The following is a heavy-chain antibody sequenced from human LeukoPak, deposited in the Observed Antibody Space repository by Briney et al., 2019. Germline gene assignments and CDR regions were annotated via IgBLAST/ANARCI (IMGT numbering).Heavy chain of an antibody. CDR2: IYYSGNT. Sequence: PSETLSLTCTVSGASISSYYWSWIRQPPGKGLEWIGYIYYSGNTNFNPSLNNPSLKSRVTISVDASKNQFSLKLSSMTAADTAVYYCASGPYPAAGTDHPFDYWGQGTLVTVSS. J-gene: IGHJ4*02. D-gene: IGHD6-13*01. V-gene: IGHV4-59*01. CDR1: GASISSYY. CDR3: ASGPYPAAGTDHPFDY.